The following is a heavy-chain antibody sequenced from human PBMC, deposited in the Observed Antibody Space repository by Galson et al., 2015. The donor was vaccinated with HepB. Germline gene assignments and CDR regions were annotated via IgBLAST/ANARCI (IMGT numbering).Heavy chain of an antibody. V-gene: IGHV1-69*13. CDR3: ARDFEYCTNGVCPNWFDP. CDR2: IIPIFGTA. J-gene: IGHJ5*02. D-gene: IGHD2-8*01. Sequence: SVKVSCKASGGTFSSYAISWARQAPGQGLEWMGGIIPIFGTANYAQKFQGRVTITADESTSTAYMELSSLRSEDTAVYYCARDFEYCTNGVCPNWFDPWGQGTLVTVSS. CDR1: GGTFSSYA.